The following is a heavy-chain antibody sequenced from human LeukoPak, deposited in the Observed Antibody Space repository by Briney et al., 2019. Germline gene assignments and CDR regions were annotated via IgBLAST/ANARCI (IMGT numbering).Heavy chain of an antibody. CDR1: GGSISSGGYY. CDR3: ARRRGGYGDPGMDV. D-gene: IGHD4-17*01. V-gene: IGHV4-31*03. Sequence: SQTLSLTCTVSGGSISSGGYYWGWIRQHPGKGLEWIGYIYYSGGTYYSPSLKSRVTISVDTSKNQFSLKLSSVTAADTAVYYCARRRGGYGDPGMDVWGKGTTVTVSP. J-gene: IGHJ6*04. CDR2: IYYSGGT.